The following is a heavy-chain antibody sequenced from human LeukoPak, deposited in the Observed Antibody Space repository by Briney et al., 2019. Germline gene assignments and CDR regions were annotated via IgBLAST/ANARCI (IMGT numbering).Heavy chain of an antibody. Sequence: GGSLRLSCAASGFTFSSYAMSWVRQAPGKGLEWVAVISYDGSNKYYADSVKGRFTISRDNSKNTLYLQMNSLRAEDTAVYYCARAGTMYWGQGTLVTVSS. J-gene: IGHJ4*02. CDR3: ARAGTMY. V-gene: IGHV3-30-3*01. CDR1: GFTFSSYA. CDR2: ISYDGSNK. D-gene: IGHD6-13*01.